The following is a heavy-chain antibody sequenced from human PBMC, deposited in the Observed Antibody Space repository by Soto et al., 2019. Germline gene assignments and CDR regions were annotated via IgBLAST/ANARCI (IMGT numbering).Heavy chain of an antibody. J-gene: IGHJ6*02. CDR2: MNPNSGNT. V-gene: IGHV1-8*01. CDR3: ARWPDGYYYYGMDV. Sequence: QVQLVQSGAEVKKRGASVKVSCKASGYTFTSYDINWVRKATGQGLEWMGWMNPNSGNTGYAQKFQGRVTMTRNTSISTAYMELSSLRSEDTAVYYCARWPDGYYYYGMDVWGQGTTVTVSS. CDR1: GYTFTSYD.